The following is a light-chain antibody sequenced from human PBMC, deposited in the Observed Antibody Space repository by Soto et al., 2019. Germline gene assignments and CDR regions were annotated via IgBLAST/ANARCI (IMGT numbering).Light chain of an antibody. J-gene: IGKJ2*01. CDR3: QEYYSYPYMYT. CDR2: AAS. Sequence: AIRMTQSPSSLSASTGDRVTITCRASQGISSYLASYQQKPGKAPKLLIYAASTLQSGVPSRFSGSGSGTDFTLTISCLQSEDFATYYCQEYYSYPYMYTFGQGTKLEIK. V-gene: IGKV1-8*01. CDR1: QGISSY.